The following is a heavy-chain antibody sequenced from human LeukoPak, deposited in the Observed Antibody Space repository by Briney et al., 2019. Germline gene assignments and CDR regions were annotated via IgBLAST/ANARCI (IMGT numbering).Heavy chain of an antibody. V-gene: IGHV3-30*02. Sequence: GGSLRLSCAASGFTFSSYGMHWVRQAPGKGLEWVAFIRYDGRNKYYADSVKGRFTISRDNSKNTLYLRMNSLRAEDTAVYYCAKVSRSRIAAAGKVAYYYYYMDVWGKGTTVTVSS. CDR2: IRYDGRNK. CDR1: GFTFSSYG. J-gene: IGHJ6*03. CDR3: AKVSRSRIAAAGKVAYYYYYMDV. D-gene: IGHD6-13*01.